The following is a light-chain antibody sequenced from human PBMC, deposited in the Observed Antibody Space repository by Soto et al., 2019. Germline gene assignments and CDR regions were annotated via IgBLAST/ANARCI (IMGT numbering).Light chain of an antibody. J-gene: IGKJ2*01. CDR3: QQYDTYSMYT. CDR2: DAS. CDR1: QSIGTW. V-gene: IGKV1-5*01. Sequence: DIPMAQSPSTLSASFGDRVTIXXRASQSIGTWLAWYQQKPGKAPKLXXYDASTLESGVPSRFSGSGSGTEFTLIISSLQPDDFATYYCQQYDTYSMYTFGQGTKVDI.